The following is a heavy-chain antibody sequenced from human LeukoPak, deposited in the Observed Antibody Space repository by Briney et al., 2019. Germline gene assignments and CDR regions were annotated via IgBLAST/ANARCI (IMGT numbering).Heavy chain of an antibody. CDR3: ARGSGYGSSY. V-gene: IGHV4-34*01. CDR1: GFTFSSYG. J-gene: IGHJ4*02. Sequence: GSLRLSCAASGFTFSSYGMHWVRQPPGKGLEWIGEINHSGSTNYNPSLKSRVTISVDTSKNQFSLKLSSVTAADTAVYYCARGSGYGSSYWGQGTLVTVSS. D-gene: IGHD3-10*01. CDR2: INHSGST.